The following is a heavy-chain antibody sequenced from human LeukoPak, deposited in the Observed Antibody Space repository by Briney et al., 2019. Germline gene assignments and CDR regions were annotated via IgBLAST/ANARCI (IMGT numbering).Heavy chain of an antibody. V-gene: IGHV3-30*04. CDR3: ARGPLARDPAAIDY. J-gene: IGHJ4*02. CDR2: ISYDGSNK. CDR1: GFTFSIFA. D-gene: IGHD2-2*01. Sequence: GGSLRLSCAASGFTFSIFAMHWVRQAPGKGLEWVAVISYDGSNKYYADSVKGRFTISRDNSKNTVYVQMNSLRAEDTAVYYCARGPLARDPAAIDYWGQGTLVTVSS.